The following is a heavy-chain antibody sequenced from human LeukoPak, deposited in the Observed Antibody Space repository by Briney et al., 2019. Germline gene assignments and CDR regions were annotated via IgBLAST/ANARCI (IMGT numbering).Heavy chain of an antibody. CDR2: INRDGSEK. J-gene: IGHJ4*02. V-gene: IGHV3-7*01. D-gene: IGHD3-16*01. Sequence: GGSLRLSCAASGFTFSTYAMHWVRQAPGKGLEWVANINRDGSEKYYVDSVKGRFTVSRDNTKNSVSLQMNSLRAEDTAVYYWGRGGGGRDAYNSDYWGQGTLVTVSS. CDR3: GRGGGGRDAYNSDY. CDR1: GFTFSTYA.